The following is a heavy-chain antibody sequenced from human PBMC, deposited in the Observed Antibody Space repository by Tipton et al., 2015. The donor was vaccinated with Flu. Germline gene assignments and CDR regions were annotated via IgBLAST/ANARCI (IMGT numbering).Heavy chain of an antibody. CDR3: AKGTGTRDYYYYGMDV. CDR1: GFTFSGYA. CDR2: ISGSGGST. Sequence: SLRLSCAASGFTFSGYAMSWVRQATGKGLEWVSAISGSGGSTYYADSVKGRFTISRDNSKNTLYLQMNSLRAEDTAVYYCAKGTGTRDYYYYGMDVWGQGTTVTVSS. V-gene: IGHV3-23*01. D-gene: IGHD1-7*01. J-gene: IGHJ6*02.